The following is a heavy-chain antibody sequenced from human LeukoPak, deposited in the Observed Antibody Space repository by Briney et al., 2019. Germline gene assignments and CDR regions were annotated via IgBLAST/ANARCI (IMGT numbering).Heavy chain of an antibody. Sequence: SETLSLTCTVSGGSISSSSYYWGWIRQPPGKGLEWIGSIYYSGSTYYNPSLKSRVTISVDTSKNQFSLKLSSVTAADTAVYYCARDGGGRWLQLIDYWGQGTLVTVST. J-gene: IGHJ4*02. V-gene: IGHV4-39*07. CDR2: IYYSGST. CDR1: GGSISSSSYY. D-gene: IGHD5-24*01. CDR3: ARDGGGRWLQLIDY.